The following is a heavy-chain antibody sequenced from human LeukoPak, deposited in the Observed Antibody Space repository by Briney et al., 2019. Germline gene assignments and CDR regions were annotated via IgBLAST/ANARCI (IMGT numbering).Heavy chain of an antibody. J-gene: IGHJ4*02. CDR2: IIPIFGTA. Sequence: SVKVSCNASGGTFSSYAISWVRQAPGQGLEWMGGIIPIFGTANYAQKFQGRVTITTDESTSTAYMELSSLRSEDTAVYYCARVPARDYGDYEEALYYWGQGTLVTVSS. CDR1: GGTFSSYA. V-gene: IGHV1-69*05. D-gene: IGHD4-17*01. CDR3: ARVPARDYGDYEEALYY.